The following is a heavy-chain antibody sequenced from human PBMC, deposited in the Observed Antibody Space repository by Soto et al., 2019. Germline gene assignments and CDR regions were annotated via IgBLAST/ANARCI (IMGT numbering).Heavy chain of an antibody. CDR2: ISGSGGST. Sequence: GGSLRLSCAASGFTLSSYAMSWVRQAPGKGLEWVSAISGSGGSTYYADSVKGRFTISRDNSKNTLYLQMNSLRAEDTAVYYCAKVGIAVAAPLVDYWGQGTLVTVSS. J-gene: IGHJ4*02. D-gene: IGHD6-19*01. CDR1: GFTLSSYA. CDR3: AKVGIAVAAPLVDY. V-gene: IGHV3-23*01.